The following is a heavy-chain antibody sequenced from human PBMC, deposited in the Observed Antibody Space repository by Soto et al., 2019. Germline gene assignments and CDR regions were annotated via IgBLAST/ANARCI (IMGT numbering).Heavy chain of an antibody. D-gene: IGHD3-22*01. CDR3: VRDSSGLY. CDR1: GFTFSSHW. V-gene: IGHV3-74*01. J-gene: IGHJ4*02. Sequence: PGGSLRLSCAASGFTFSSHWMYWVRHAPGKGLVWVSGINPDGSFTTYADFVKGRFTISRDNTKNTLYLQMNSLRAEDTTVYYCVRDSSGLYWGQGALVTVSS. CDR2: INPDGSFT.